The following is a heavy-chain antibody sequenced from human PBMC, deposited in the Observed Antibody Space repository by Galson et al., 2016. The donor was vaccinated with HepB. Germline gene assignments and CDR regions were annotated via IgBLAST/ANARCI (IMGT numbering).Heavy chain of an antibody. J-gene: IGHJ4*02. D-gene: IGHD6-19*01. V-gene: IGHV3-23*01. CDR2: ITGSGDAT. Sequence: SLRLSCAASGFTFSSYTMSWVRQAPGRGLEWVSGITGSGDATHYADSVRGRFTISRDNSKNTLYLYMNSLRAEDTAVYYCAREQWLIIRDHGGFDSWGQGTLVTVSS. CDR3: AREQWLIIRDHGGFDS. CDR1: GFTFSSYT.